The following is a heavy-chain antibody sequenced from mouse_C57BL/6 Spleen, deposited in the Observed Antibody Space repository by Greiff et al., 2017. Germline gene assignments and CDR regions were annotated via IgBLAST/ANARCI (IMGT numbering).Heavy chain of an antibody. V-gene: IGHV1-42*01. CDR1: GYSFTGYY. Sequence: VQLQQSGPELVKPGASVKISCKASGYSFTGYYMNWVKQSPEKSLEWIGEINPSTGGTTYNQKFKAKATLTVDKSSSTAYMQLKSLTSEDSAVYYCARSNYGSSGFDYWGQGTTLTVSS. J-gene: IGHJ2*01. D-gene: IGHD1-1*01. CDR3: ARSNYGSSGFDY. CDR2: INPSTGGT.